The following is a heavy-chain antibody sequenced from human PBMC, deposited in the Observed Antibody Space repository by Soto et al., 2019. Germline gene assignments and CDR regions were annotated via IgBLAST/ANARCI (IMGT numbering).Heavy chain of an antibody. V-gene: IGHV4-34*01. CDR2: INHSGST. J-gene: IGHJ4*02. Sequence: SETLSLTCAVYGGSFSRYYWTLTPPPPGKGPEWIGEINHSGSTNYNPSLKSRVTISVDTSKNQFSLKLSSVTAADTAVYYCARGPPLYYDILTGPKDYFDYWGQGTLVTVSS. CDR3: ARGPPLYYDILTGPKDYFDY. D-gene: IGHD3-9*01. CDR1: GGSFSRYY.